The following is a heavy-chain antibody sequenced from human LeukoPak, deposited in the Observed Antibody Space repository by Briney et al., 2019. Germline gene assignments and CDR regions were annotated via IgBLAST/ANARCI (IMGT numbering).Heavy chain of an antibody. Sequence: ASVKVSCKASGYTFTGHYMHWVRQAPGRGLEWMGWIDPNSGGTNYAQKFQGRVTMTRDTSISTAYMELSRLRSDDTAVYYCARVARIFGQPNWFDPWGQGTLVTVSS. CDR3: ARVARIFGQPNWFDP. J-gene: IGHJ5*02. D-gene: IGHD2-15*01. V-gene: IGHV1-2*02. CDR2: IDPNSGGT. CDR1: GYTFTGHY.